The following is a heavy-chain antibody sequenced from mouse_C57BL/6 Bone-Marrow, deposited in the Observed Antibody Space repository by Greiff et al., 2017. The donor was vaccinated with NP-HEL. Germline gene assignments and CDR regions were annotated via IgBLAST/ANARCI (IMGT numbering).Heavy chain of an antibody. CDR2: IHPNSGST. Sequence: QVQLQQPGAELVKPGASVKLSCKASGYTFTSYWMHWVKQRPGQGLEWIGMIHPNSGSTNYNEKFKSKATLPVDKYSSTAYMQLSSLTSEDSAVYSCASWIHDYGSSYGYFDVWGTGTTVTVSS. CDR3: ASWIHDYGSSYGYFDV. V-gene: IGHV1-64*01. J-gene: IGHJ1*03. CDR1: GYTFTSYW. D-gene: IGHD1-1*01.